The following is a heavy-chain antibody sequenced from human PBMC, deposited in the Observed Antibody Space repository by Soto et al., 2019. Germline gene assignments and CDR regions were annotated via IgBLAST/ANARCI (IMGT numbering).Heavy chain of an antibody. V-gene: IGHV4-30-2*01. D-gene: IGHD4-4*01. CDR2: IYHRRDT. J-gene: IGHJ5*02. Sequence: SETLSLTGAVSGGSINSGGYSWNWIRQAPGKGLEWIGHIYHRRDTYYNPSLKSRVTISVDRSKNQFSMNFNSVTAANTAVYFCARAGTVGVEFWFDPAGHGT. CDR1: GGSINSGGYS. CDR3: ARAGTVGVEFWFDP.